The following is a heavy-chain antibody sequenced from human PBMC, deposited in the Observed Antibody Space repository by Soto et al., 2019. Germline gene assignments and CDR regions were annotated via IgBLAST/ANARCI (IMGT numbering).Heavy chain of an antibody. J-gene: IGHJ4*02. Sequence: QVQLQESGPGLVKPSDTLSLTCAVSGYSISSSNWWGWIRQPPGKGLEWIGYIYDSGTTYYNPSRKARVTLSVATAKNQFSLKLTSVTAVDTAVYYCARREIQGPIDYWGQGTLVTVSS. V-gene: IGHV4-28*01. CDR3: ARREIQGPIDY. CDR2: IYDSGTT. CDR1: GYSISSSNW. D-gene: IGHD1-26*01.